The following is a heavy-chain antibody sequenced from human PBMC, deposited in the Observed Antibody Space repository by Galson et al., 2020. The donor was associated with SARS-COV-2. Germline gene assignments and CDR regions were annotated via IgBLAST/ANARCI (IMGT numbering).Heavy chain of an antibody. Sequence: GESLKISCTASGFMFFSYAMSWVRQAPGKGLEWVTTISNSGSSTYYSDSVKGRFTMSRDNSKNTLYLQMNSLRAEDTAIYYCVKARYCSTVSCSEDYWGRGTLVTVSS. CDR2: ISNSGSST. J-gene: IGHJ4*02. CDR3: VKARYCSTVSCSEDY. CDR1: GFMFFSYA. D-gene: IGHD2-2*01. V-gene: IGHV3-23*01.